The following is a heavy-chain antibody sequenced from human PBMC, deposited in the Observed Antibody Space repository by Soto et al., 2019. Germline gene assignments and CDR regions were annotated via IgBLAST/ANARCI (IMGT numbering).Heavy chain of an antibody. V-gene: IGHV3-48*02. J-gene: IGHJ6*02. D-gene: IGHD2-2*01. Sequence: GGSLRLSCAASGFTFSSYSMNWVRQAPGKGLEWVSYISSSSSTIYYADSVKGRFTISRDNAKNSLYLQMNSLRDEDTAVYYYARTQVVPAAITSPGGGYYYYGMDVWGQGTTVTVSS. CDR3: ARTQVVPAAITSPGGGYYYYGMDV. CDR1: GFTFSSYS. CDR2: ISSSSSTI.